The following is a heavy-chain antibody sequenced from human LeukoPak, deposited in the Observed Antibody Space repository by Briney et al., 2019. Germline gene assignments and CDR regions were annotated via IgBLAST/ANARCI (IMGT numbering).Heavy chain of an antibody. CDR1: GGSISSGSYY. Sequence: SETLSLTCTVSGGSISSGSYYWSWIRQPAGKGLECIERIYTSGSTNYNPSLKSRVTISVDTSKNQFSLKLSSVTAADTAVYYCARGQLRFLEWLSFNWFDPWGQGTLVTVSS. D-gene: IGHD3-3*01. J-gene: IGHJ5*02. CDR3: ARGQLRFLEWLSFNWFDP. V-gene: IGHV4-61*02. CDR2: IYTSGST.